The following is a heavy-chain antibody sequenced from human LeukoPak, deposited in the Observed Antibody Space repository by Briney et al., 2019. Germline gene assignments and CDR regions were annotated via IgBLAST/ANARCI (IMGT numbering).Heavy chain of an antibody. CDR2: IYPGDSDT. J-gene: IGHJ4*02. CDR1: GDRFTGYW. Sequence: GESLKISCRGSGDRFTGYWVGWVRQKPGKDGEWMGIIYPGDSDTRYSPSFQGQVTISADTSITTAYLQWSSLQASATAMYSCARYRSGWYFDSWGQGPLVTVSS. V-gene: IGHV5-51*01. CDR3: ARYRSGWYFDS. D-gene: IGHD6-19*01.